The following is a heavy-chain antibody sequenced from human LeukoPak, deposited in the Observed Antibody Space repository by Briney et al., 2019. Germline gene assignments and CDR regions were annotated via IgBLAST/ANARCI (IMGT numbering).Heavy chain of an antibody. Sequence: GGSLRLSCAASGFPFSSYWMSWVRQAPGKGLDWVANIKQDGSEKYYEDSVKARFTISRDNAKNSLYLQINSLSAEDTAVYYCARGFKNNWTALVDYSGQRTLVTVSS. J-gene: IGHJ4*02. V-gene: IGHV3-7*01. CDR1: GFPFSSYW. D-gene: IGHD1-20*01. CDR2: IKQDGSEK. CDR3: ARGFKNNWTALVDY.